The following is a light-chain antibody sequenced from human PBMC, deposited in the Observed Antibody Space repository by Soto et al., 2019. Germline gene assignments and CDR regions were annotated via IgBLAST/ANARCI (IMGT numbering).Light chain of an antibody. V-gene: IGKV1-5*03. J-gene: IGKJ1*01. CDR3: QEYNSYSRT. CDR2: KAS. Sequence: DIQMTQSPSTLSASVGDRVIINCRASQSVSIWLAWYQQKPGKAPRVLIYKASSLESGVPSRFSGSGSGTEFSLTISSLQPDDSATYYCQEYNSYSRTFGQGTKVEIK. CDR1: QSVSIW.